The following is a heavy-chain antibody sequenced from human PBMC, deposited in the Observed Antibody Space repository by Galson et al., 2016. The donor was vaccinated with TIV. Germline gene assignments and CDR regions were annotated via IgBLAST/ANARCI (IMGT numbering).Heavy chain of an antibody. J-gene: IGHJ4*02. V-gene: IGHV5-51*01. CDR3: AIEGGTAIGPPFDC. Sequence: QSGAEVKKPGESLKISCKTSGYSFTSYWIVWVRQMPGKGLEWMGIIYPVDSETRYSPSFQGQVTISADKSIGTAYLQWSSLKASDPAIDYCAIEGGTAIGPPFDCWGQGTLVTVSS. CDR1: GYSFTSYW. CDR2: IYPVDSET. D-gene: IGHD2-21*02.